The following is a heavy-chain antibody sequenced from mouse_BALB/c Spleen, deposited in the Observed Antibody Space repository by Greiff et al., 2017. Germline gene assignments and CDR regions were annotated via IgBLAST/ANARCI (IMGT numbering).Heavy chain of an antibody. CDR2: ILPGSGST. CDR3: ARRGGAPYAMDY. Sequence: QVQLKESGAELMKPGASVKISCKATGYTFSSYWIEWVKQRPGHGLEWIGEILPGSGSTNYNEKFKGKATFTADTSSNTAYMQLSSLTSEDAAVYSSARRGGAPYAMDYWGQGTSVTVSS. CDR1: GYTFSSYW. V-gene: IGHV1-9*01. J-gene: IGHJ4*01.